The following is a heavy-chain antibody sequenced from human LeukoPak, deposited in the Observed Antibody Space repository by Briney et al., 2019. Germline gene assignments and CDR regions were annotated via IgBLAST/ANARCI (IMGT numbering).Heavy chain of an antibody. CDR3: AKGGIGSSPGLDS. CDR2: ISGSGGST. J-gene: IGHJ4*02. Sequence: GGSLRLSCAASGFTFSSYAMSWVRQAPGKGLEWVSAISGSGGSTYYADSVKGRFTISRDNSKNTLYLQMNSLRAEDTAIYSCAKGGIGSSPGLDSWGQGTLVTVSS. D-gene: IGHD5-18*01. CDR1: GFTFSSYA. V-gene: IGHV3-23*01.